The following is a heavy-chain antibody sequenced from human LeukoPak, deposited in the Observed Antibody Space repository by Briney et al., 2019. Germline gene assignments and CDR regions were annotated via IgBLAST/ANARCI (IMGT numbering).Heavy chain of an antibody. J-gene: IGHJ4*02. V-gene: IGHV3-15*01. CDR1: GLTFNNAW. D-gene: IGHD2-15*01. CDR3: STGGGTKDY. Sequence: GGSLRLSCAASGLTFNNAWMSWVRQAPGKGLELVGRIKSRGAGGTTDYAAPVKGRFIISRDDSKNTLSMQMNTLKTEDTDVYYCSTGGGTKDYWGQGTLVTVSS. CDR2: IKSRGAGGTT.